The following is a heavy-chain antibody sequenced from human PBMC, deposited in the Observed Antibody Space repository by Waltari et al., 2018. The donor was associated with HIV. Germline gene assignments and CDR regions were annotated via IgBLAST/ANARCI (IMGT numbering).Heavy chain of an antibody. CDR3: AKAPHHYDSSGPVY. D-gene: IGHD3-22*01. J-gene: IGHJ4*02. CDR1: GLPFSNYG. V-gene: IGHV3-30*02. CDR2: TRYDGTNK. Sequence: QVQLLESGGGVVQPGGHLRLSCPASGLPFSNYGMHWVRQAPGKGLQWVAFTRYDGTNKYYVDSVKGRFIISRDNSKNTLSLQMHSLRAEDTAVYYCAKAPHHYDSSGPVYWGQGTLVTVSS.